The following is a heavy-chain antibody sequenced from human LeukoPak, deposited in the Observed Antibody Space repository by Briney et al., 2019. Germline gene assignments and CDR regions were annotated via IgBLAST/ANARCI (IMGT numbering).Heavy chain of an antibody. Sequence: ASVKVSCKASGGTFSSYTISWARQAPGQGLEWMGRIIPILGIANYAQKFQGRVTITADKSMSTAYMELSSLRSEDTAVYYCAREGPLVGATYYFDYWGQGTLVTVSS. CDR3: AREGPLVGATYYFDY. CDR2: IIPILGIA. D-gene: IGHD1-26*01. V-gene: IGHV1-69*04. CDR1: GGTFSSYT. J-gene: IGHJ4*02.